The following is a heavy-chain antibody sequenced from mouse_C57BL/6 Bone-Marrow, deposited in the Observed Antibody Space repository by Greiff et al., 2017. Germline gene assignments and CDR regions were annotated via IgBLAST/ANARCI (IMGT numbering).Heavy chain of an antibody. CDR1: GYTFTSYW. CDR3: ARYSNYEPLYFDC. J-gene: IGHJ2*01. Sequence: QVQLQQPGAELVRPGSSVKLSCKASGYTFTSYWMDWVKQRPGQGLEWIGNIYPSDSETHYNQKFKDKATLTVDKSPSTAYRQLSSLTSEDASVYYLARYSNYEPLYFDCCGQGTTLTVSS. D-gene: IGHD2-5*01. V-gene: IGHV1-61*01. CDR2: IYPSDSET.